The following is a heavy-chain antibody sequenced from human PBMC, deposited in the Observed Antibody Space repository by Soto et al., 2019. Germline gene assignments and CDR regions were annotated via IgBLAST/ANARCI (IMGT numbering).Heavy chain of an antibody. J-gene: IGHJ5*02. D-gene: IGHD2-21*01. CDR1: GAALNSGNYY. V-gene: IGHV4-31*02. Sequence: KSSETLSLTXSVSGAALNSGNYYWSWIRQVPGKGLEWIGHIYVTGAVDYNPSLRDRITISQDTSERQFSLNLRLVTAADTAVYYCARLRIATNNYKWFDPWGQGTLVTVSS. CDR2: IYVTGAV. CDR3: ARLRIATNNYKWFDP.